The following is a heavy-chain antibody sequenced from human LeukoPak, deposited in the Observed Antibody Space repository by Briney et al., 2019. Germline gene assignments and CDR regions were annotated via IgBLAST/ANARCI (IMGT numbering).Heavy chain of an antibody. D-gene: IGHD3-10*01. CDR2: IYPDDSDT. V-gene: IGHV5-51*01. CDR3: VRQRGASGTINHFDP. CDR1: GYSFTTYW. J-gene: IGHJ5*02. Sequence: GESLKISCKTSGYSFTTYWIGWVRQMPGTGLEWVGSIYPDDSDTRYSPSFQGQVVISADRSIRTAYLQWNTLKTSDTAMYYCVRQRGASGTINHFDPWGQGTLVTVSS.